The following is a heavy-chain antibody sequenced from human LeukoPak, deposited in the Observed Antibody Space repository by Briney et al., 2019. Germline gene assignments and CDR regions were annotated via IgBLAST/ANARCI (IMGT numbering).Heavy chain of an antibody. D-gene: IGHD1-14*01. Sequence: GTPLRLSCAASGFTLGNHGMHWVRQASGKGPEWVAIIFSNGVNKYCADSMKGRSTISRDTSKNTLFLEMESLRTEDTAVYYCARHRGGIFEGYMDVWGKGTTVTVSS. CDR1: GFTLGNHG. J-gene: IGHJ6*03. V-gene: IGHV3-33*01. CDR2: IFSNGVNK. CDR3: ARHRGGIFEGYMDV.